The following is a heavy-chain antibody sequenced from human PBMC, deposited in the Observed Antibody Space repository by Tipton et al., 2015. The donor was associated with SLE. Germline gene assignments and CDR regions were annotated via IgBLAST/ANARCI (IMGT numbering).Heavy chain of an antibody. Sequence: TLSLTCAVSGYSISSGYYWGWIRQPPGKGLEWIGSIYHSGSTYYNPPLTSRVTMSVDTSKNHFSLKLIAVSAADTAVYYCAREFLNPVTTVHYYFDLWGRGTLVTVSS. CDR3: AREFLNPVTTVHYYFDL. CDR2: IYHSGST. CDR1: GYSISSGYY. D-gene: IGHD4-11*01. V-gene: IGHV4-38-2*02. J-gene: IGHJ2*01.